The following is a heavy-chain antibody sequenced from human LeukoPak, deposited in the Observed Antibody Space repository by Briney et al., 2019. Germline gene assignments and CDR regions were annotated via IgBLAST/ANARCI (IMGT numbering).Heavy chain of an antibody. V-gene: IGHV3-23*01. D-gene: IGHD2-15*01. CDR1: EFTFNNYA. CDR2: FSGSGGST. J-gene: IGHJ4*02. Sequence: GGTLRLSCVASEFTFNNYAMAWVRQGPGKGLEWVSAFSGSGGSTYYADSVKGRFTISRDNSKNTLYLQMNSLRAEDTAVYYCAKSGLNRFDYWGQGTLVTVSS. CDR3: AKSGLNRFDY.